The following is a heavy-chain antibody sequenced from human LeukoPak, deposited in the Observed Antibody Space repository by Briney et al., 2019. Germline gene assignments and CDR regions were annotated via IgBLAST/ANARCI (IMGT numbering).Heavy chain of an antibody. CDR3: ARGPTVTTDY. D-gene: IGHD4-17*01. CDR1: GGSIANYY. J-gene: IGHJ4*02. CDR2: IHSSGST. V-gene: IGHV4-59*01. Sequence: SETLSLTCTVSGGSIANYYWNWFRQPPGKGLEWIGYIHSSGSTNYNPSLNSRVTISLDTSKSQFSLSLSSVIAADTAVYYCARGPTVTTDYWGQGTLVTVSS.